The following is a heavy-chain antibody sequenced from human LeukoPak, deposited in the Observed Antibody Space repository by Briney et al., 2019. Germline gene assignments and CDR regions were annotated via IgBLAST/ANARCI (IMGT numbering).Heavy chain of an antibody. CDR1: GASISSYY. Sequence: SETLSLTCTVSGASISSYYWGWIRQSPGKGLEWIGFLYNGGSAKYSPSLNSRVTISRDTSKNQFSLMLTSVTAADTATYYCARDHGYSFDYWGQGALVTVSS. J-gene: IGHJ4*02. D-gene: IGHD5-12*01. CDR3: ARDHGYSFDY. V-gene: IGHV4-59*01. CDR2: LYNGGSA.